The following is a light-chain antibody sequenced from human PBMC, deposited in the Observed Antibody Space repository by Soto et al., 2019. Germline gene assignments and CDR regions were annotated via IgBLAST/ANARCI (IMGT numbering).Light chain of an antibody. V-gene: IGKV3-15*01. CDR3: QQYYDWPPLT. Sequence: EIVMTQSPATLSVSPGEAATLSCRASQRISNNLAWYQQKPGQAPRLLIYGASTRATGVPARFSGSGSGTEFTLTISSLQSEDFAVYYCQQYYDWPPLTFGGGTKEEI. CDR1: QRISNN. CDR2: GAS. J-gene: IGKJ4*01.